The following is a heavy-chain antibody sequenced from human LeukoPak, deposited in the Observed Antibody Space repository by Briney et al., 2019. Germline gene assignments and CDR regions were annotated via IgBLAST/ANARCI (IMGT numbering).Heavy chain of an antibody. J-gene: IGHJ4*01. CDR3: VRDLWGEGW. CDR2: INGGGGST. Sequence: GGSLRLSCAASGFTFSRSWMNWVRQAPGKGLVWVSRINGGGGSTSYADSVKGRFTISRDNAKNPLYLEMNTLRAQDTAVSYCVRDLWGEGWWGHGTLVTVSS. CDR1: GFTFSRSW. V-gene: IGHV3-74*01. D-gene: IGHD2/OR15-2a*01.